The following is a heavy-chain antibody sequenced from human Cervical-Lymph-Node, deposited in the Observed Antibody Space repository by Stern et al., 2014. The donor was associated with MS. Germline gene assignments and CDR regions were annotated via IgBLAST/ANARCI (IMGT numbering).Heavy chain of an antibody. V-gene: IGHV3-7*01. D-gene: IGHD2-15*01. J-gene: IGHJ3*02. CDR1: GFTFSNYW. CDR3: ARDHTYCSGGFCYDDLDI. Sequence: EVQLVESGGDLVQPGGSLRLSCAASGFTFSNYWMTWVRQAPGKGLEWVANIKKDGSGENYVDSVKGRFTISRDNAKNSLYLHMSSLRAEDTAIYYCARDHTYCSGGFCYDDLDIWGQGTMVAVSS. CDR2: IKKDGSGE.